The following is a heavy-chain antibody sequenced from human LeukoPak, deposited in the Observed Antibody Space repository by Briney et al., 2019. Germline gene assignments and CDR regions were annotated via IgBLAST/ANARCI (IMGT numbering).Heavy chain of an antibody. V-gene: IGHV1-2*06. J-gene: IGHJ4*02. D-gene: IGHD4-17*01. CDR3: ARDGDYARVKIGNFDY. Sequence: SVKVSCKASGYTFTGYYMHWVRQAPGQGLEWMGRINPNSGGTNYAQKFQGRVTMTRDTSISTAYMELSRLRSDDTAVYYCARDGDYARVKIGNFDYGGQGTLVTVSS. CDR1: GYTFTGYY. CDR2: INPNSGGT.